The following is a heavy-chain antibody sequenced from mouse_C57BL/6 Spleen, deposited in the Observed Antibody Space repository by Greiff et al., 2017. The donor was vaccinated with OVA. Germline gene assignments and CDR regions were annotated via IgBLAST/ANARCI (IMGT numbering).Heavy chain of an antibody. D-gene: IGHD2-4*01. J-gene: IGHJ3*01. CDR3: TRCRYDYECAY. CDR1: GYTFTDYE. Sequence: QVQLQQSGAELVRPGASVTLSCKASGYTFTDYEMHWVKQTPVHGLEWIGAIDPETGGTAYNQKFKGKAILTADKSSSTAYMELRSLTSEDSAVYYCTRCRYDYECAYWGQGTLVTVSA. V-gene: IGHV1-15*01. CDR2: IDPETGGT.